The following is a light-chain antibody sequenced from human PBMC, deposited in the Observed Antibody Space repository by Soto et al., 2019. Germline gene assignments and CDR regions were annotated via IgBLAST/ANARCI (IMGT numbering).Light chain of an antibody. CDR2: AAT. Sequence: DIQITQSPSSLSASIGDRVTITCRASQSISIYLNWYQQKPGKAPRLLIYAATSLQSGVPSRFSGGGSGADFTLTVSSLQPEDFATYYCQQSYSTPHTFGLGTKVDI. CDR3: QQSYSTPHT. J-gene: IGKJ1*01. V-gene: IGKV1-39*01. CDR1: QSISIY.